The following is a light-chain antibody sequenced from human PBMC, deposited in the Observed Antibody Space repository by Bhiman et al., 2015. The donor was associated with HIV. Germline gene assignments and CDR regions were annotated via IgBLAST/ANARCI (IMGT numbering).Light chain of an antibody. Sequence: QSALTQPASVSGSPGQSITISCTGTSSDVGGYNYVSWFQQHPGKAPKLLIYEVTHRPSGVSNRFSGSKSGNTASLTISGLQTEDEADYYCSSYTSGSTLVFGTGTQVTVL. CDR2: EVT. CDR1: SSDVGGYNY. V-gene: IGLV2-14*03. CDR3: SSYTSGSTLV. J-gene: IGLJ1*01.